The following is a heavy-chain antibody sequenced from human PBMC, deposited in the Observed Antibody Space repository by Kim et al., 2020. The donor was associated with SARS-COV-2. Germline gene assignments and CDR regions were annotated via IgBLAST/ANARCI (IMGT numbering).Heavy chain of an antibody. CDR3: TTDITSVDTAMAKGR. CDR1: GFTFSNAW. J-gene: IGHJ4*02. CDR2: IKSKTDGGTT. V-gene: IGHV3-15*01. Sequence: GGSLRLSCAASGFTFSNAWMSWVRQAPGKGLEWVGRIKSKTDGGTTDYAAPVKGRFTISRDDSKNTLYLQMNSLKTEDTAVYYCTTDITSVDTAMAKGRWGQGTLVTVSS. D-gene: IGHD5-18*01.